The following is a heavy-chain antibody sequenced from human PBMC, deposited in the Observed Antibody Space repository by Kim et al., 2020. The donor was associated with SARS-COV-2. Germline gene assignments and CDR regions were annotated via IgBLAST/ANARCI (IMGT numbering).Heavy chain of an antibody. V-gene: IGHV3-11*04. CDR3: ARDRLGLWFGEFK. J-gene: IGHJ4*02. D-gene: IGHD3-10*01. Sequence: YYADAVKGRFTISRDNAKNSLYLQMNSLRAEDTAVYYCARDRLGLWFGEFKWGQGTLVTVSS.